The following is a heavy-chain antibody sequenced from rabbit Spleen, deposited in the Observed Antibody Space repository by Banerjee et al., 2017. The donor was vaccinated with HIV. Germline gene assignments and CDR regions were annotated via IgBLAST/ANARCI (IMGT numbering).Heavy chain of an antibody. D-gene: IGHD1-1*01. CDR3: ARAGSSGSGYFAL. V-gene: IGHV1S45*01. CDR2: IYTGSSGST. CDR1: GFSFSSSYY. J-gene: IGHJ4*01. Sequence: QEQLVESGGGLVQPEGSLTLTCTASGFSFSSSYYMCWVRQAPGKGLEWIGCIYTGSSGSTYYASWAKGRFTISKTSSTTVTLQMTSLTAADTATYFCARAGSSGSGYFALWGQGTLVTVS.